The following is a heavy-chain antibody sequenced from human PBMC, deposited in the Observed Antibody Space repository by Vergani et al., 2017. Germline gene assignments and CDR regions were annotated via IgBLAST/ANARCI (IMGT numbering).Heavy chain of an antibody. Sequence: EVQLLESGGGLVQPGGSLRLSCAASGFTFSSYAMSWVRQAPGKGLEWVSAISGSGGSTYYADSVKGRFTISRDNSKNTLYLQMNSLRAEDTAVYYCVRGLYCSSTSCVTWYFDLWGRGTLVTVSS. V-gene: IGHV3-23*01. J-gene: IGHJ2*01. CDR1: GFTFSSYA. CDR3: VRGLYCSSTSCVTWYFDL. D-gene: IGHD2-2*01. CDR2: ISGSGGST.